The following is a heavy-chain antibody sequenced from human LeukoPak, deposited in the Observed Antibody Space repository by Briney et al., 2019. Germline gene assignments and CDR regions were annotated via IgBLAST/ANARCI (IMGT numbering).Heavy chain of an antibody. CDR1: GFTFSDYC. J-gene: IGHJ4*02. V-gene: IGHV3-11*01. Sequence: PGGSPRLSCAASGFTFSDYCMSWLRQAPGKGLEGVSYISSGGSTIYYADSVKGRFTISRDNAKNSLYLQMNSLRAEDTAVYYCARDDSWTGTTANFDYWGQGTLVTVSS. D-gene: IGHD3/OR15-3a*01. CDR2: ISSGGSTI. CDR3: ARDDSWTGTTANFDY.